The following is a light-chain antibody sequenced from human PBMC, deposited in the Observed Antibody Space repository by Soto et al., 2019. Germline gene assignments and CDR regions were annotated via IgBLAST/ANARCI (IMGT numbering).Light chain of an antibody. Sequence: DIVMTQSPLSLPVTPGEPASISCRSSQSLLHSNGYNYLDWYMQKPGQSPQVLIYLGSNRASGVPDRFSGSGSGTDFTLKISRVEAEDVGVYYCQQYNNWPPYTFGQGTKLEIK. CDR2: LGS. CDR3: QQYNNWPPYT. CDR1: QSLLHSNGYNY. V-gene: IGKV2-28*01. J-gene: IGKJ2*01.